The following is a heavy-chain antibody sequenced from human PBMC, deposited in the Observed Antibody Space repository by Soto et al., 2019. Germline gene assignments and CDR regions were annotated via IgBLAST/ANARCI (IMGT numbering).Heavy chain of an antibody. CDR3: AKLSCTSSTCYFPGWFDP. V-gene: IGHV4-31*03. D-gene: IGHD2-2*01. CDR1: GDSSSGGASF. CDR2: VYYSGSS. Sequence: PSENPYLTCTVSGDSSSGGASFWSWIRQPPGKGLEWIANVYYSGSSYYNPSLKSRLTISVDTTKNQFSLQLKSMTAADTAVYYCAKLSCTSSTCYFPGWFDPWGQGTMVTVS. J-gene: IGHJ5*02.